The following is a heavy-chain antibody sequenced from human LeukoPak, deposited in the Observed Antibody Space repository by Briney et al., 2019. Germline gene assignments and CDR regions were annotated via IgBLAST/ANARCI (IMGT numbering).Heavy chain of an antibody. D-gene: IGHD6-19*01. CDR2: ISAGGGST. J-gene: IGHJ4*02. V-gene: IGHV3-23*01. CDR1: GFTFRSYA. CDR3: AKGPGSGWYYFDY. Sequence: PGGSLRLSCAASGFTFRSYAMSWVRQAPGKGLEWVSAISAGGGSTYYADSVKGRFTISRDSSKNTLYLQMNSLRAEDTAVYYCAKGPGSGWYYFDYWGQGTLVTVSS.